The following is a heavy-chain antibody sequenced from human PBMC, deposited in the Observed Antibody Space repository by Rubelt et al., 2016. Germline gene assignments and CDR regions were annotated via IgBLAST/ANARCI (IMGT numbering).Heavy chain of an antibody. CDR1: GGSISSYY. CDR2: IYASGST. CDR3: ARDRGYCSGGSCYSDAFDI. J-gene: IGHJ3*02. D-gene: IGHD2-15*01. Sequence: QVQLQESGPGLVKPSETLSLTCTVSGGSISSYYWSWIRQPAGKGLEWIGRIYASGSTNYNPSLKSRVTMSVGTSKNQFSLKLSSWTAADTAVYYCARDRGYCSGGSCYSDAFDIWGQGTMVTVSS. V-gene: IGHV4-4*07.